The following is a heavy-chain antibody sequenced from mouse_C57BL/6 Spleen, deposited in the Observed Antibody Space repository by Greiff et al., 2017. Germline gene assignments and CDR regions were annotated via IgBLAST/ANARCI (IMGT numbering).Heavy chain of an antibody. J-gene: IGHJ2*01. CDR2: IYPGDGDT. V-gene: IGHV1-80*01. CDR3: ARGSDGYYLDY. Sequence: QVQLQQSGAELVKPGASVKISCKASGYAFSSYWMNWVKQRPGKGLEWIGQIYPGDGDTNYNEKFKGKATLTADKSSSTAYMQLSSLTSDDSAVCCCARGSDGYYLDYWGQGTTLTVSS. CDR1: GYAFSSYW.